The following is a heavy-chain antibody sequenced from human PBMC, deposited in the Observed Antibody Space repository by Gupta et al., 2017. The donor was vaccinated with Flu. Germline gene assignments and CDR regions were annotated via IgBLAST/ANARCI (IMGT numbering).Heavy chain of an antibody. CDR2: INGANGNA. Sequence: QVQLVQSGAEVKKPGASLNVSCKTSGYTFTTFALHWVRQAPGQRPWWMGWINGANGNAKYSQKFQDRLTITRDTSASSAYMELSRLRSEDTAVYYCARVPTYGEYIGSFDYWGQGTLVTVSS. V-gene: IGHV1-3*01. CDR3: ARVPTYGEYIGSFDY. D-gene: IGHD1-26*01. CDR1: GYTFTTFA. J-gene: IGHJ4*02.